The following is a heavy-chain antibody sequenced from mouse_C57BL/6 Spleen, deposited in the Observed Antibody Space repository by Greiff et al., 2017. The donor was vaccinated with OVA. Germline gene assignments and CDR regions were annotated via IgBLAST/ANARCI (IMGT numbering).Heavy chain of an antibody. V-gene: IGHV5-4*01. D-gene: IGHD2-4*01. Sequence: EVKLVESGGGLVKPGGSLKLSCAASGFTFSSYAMSWVRQTPEKRLEWVATISDGGSYTYYPDNVKGRFTISSDNAKNNLYLQMSHLKSEDTAMYYCARDLGIYYDYSYAMDYWGQGTSVTVSS. CDR1: GFTFSSYA. CDR2: ISDGGSYT. J-gene: IGHJ4*01. CDR3: ARDLGIYYDYSYAMDY.